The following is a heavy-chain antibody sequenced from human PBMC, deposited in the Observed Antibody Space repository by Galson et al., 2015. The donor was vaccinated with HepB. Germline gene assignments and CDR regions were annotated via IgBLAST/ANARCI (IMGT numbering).Heavy chain of an antibody. CDR1: GFSLTTRPVG. Sequence: PALVKPTQTLALTCSFSGFSLTTRPVGVGWIRQPPGKALEWLAVIYWDDDKRYSPSLRNRLTITKDASENQVVLTMDNMDPVDTATYFCAYRSPQSANWDSNCFDYWGQGILVTVSS. CDR3: AYRSPQSANWDSNCFDY. D-gene: IGHD7-27*01. J-gene: IGHJ4*02. CDR2: IYWDDDK. V-gene: IGHV2-5*02.